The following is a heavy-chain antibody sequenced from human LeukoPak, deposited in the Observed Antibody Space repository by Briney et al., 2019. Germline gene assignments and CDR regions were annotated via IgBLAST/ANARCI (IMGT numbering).Heavy chain of an antibody. CDR1: GFTFDDYA. J-gene: IGHJ4*02. CDR2: ISWNSGSI. D-gene: IGHD2-2*03. CDR3: AKDSLDS. Sequence: PGGSLRLSCAASGFTFDDYAMHWVRQAPGKGLEWVSGISWNSGSIGYADSVKGRFTISSDNSKNTLYLQMNSLRAEDTAVYYCAKDSLDSWGQGTLVTVSS. V-gene: IGHV3-9*01.